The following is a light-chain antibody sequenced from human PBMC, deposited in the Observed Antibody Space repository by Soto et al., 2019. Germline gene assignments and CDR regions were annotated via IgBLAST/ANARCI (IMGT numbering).Light chain of an antibody. CDR3: QQSSTTPWT. CDR2: LTS. V-gene: IGKV1-39*01. J-gene: IGKJ1*01. Sequence: DIQMTQSPSSLSASVGDRVTITCRASQSISTYLNWFQQKPGRAPKLLIYLTSTLQSGVPSRFSGSGSGTDFTLTISSLQPEDCATYYCQQSSTTPWTFGQGTNV. CDR1: QSISTY.